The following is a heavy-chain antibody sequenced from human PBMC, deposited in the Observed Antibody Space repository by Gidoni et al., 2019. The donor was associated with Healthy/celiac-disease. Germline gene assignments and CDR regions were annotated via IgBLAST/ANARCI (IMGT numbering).Heavy chain of an antibody. CDR3: AKPGIAAAGRGGYFDY. Sequence: EVQLLESGGGLVQPGGSLRLSCAASGFTFSSYAMSWVRQAPGKGLEWVSAISGSGGSTYYADSVKGRFTISRDNSKNTLYLQMNSLRAEDTAVYYCAKPGIAAAGRGGYFDYWGQGTLVTVSS. CDR2: ISGSGGST. CDR1: GFTFSSYA. D-gene: IGHD6-13*01. V-gene: IGHV3-23*01. J-gene: IGHJ4*02.